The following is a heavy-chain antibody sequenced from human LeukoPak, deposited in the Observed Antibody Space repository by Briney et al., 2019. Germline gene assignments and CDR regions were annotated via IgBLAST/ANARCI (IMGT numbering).Heavy chain of an antibody. CDR1: GGSISGVY. V-gene: IGHV4-59*08. Sequence: SETLSLTCSVSGGSISGVYWSWIRQPPGKGLEWIGYIYYTGSTNYNPSLKSRVTMFVDMSKNQFSLRLSSVTAADTAVYYCARYRAYSTTSPFDYWGQGTLVTVSS. J-gene: IGHJ4*02. CDR3: ARYRAYSTTSPFDY. D-gene: IGHD6-6*01. CDR2: IYYTGST.